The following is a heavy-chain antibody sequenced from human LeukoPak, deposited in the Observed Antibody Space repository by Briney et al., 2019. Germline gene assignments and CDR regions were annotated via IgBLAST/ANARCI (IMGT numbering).Heavy chain of an antibody. CDR1: GFTVSSNH. CDR2: IYGGGTT. Sequence: GGSLRLSCAASGFTVSSNHLSWVRQAAGKGLEWVSVIYGGGTTYYTDSVKGRSTISRDNSKNTLYLQMNSLRAEDTAVYYCARGPTYGMDVWGQGTTVTVSS. V-gene: IGHV3-53*01. J-gene: IGHJ6*02. CDR3: ARGPTYGMDV.